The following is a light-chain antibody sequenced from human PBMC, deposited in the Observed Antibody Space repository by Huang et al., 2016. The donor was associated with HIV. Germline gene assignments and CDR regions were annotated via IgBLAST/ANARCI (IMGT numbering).Light chain of an antibody. V-gene: IGKV1-27*01. CDR2: AAS. J-gene: IGKJ1*01. CDR3: QKYNNVPRT. CDR1: QGIGTY. Sequence: DIQMTQSPSSLSASIGDRITISCRASQGIGTYLACYQHKPGKVPNLLFYAASTLQSGVPSLFSGSGSGTNFTLTIGSLQPEDVASYYCQKYNNVPRTFGHGTKVEIK.